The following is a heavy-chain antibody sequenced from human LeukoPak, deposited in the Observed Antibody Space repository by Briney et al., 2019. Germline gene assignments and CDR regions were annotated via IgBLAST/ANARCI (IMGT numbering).Heavy chain of an antibody. CDR3: AREWSLSY. CDR1: GFTFSSYN. Sequence: GGSLRLSCAASGFTFSSYNMNWVRQAPGKGLEWVSSITSGSSYIYYADSVKGRFTISRDNAKNSLYLQMNSLRAEDTAIYYCAREWSLSYWGQGALVTVSS. CDR2: ITSGSSYI. D-gene: IGHD2-15*01. V-gene: IGHV3-21*01. J-gene: IGHJ4*02.